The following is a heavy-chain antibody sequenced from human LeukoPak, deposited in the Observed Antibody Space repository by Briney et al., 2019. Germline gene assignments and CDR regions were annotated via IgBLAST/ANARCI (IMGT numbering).Heavy chain of an antibody. CDR3: ARDLETDTSDAFDI. V-gene: IGHV3-66*01. Sequence: PGGSRSPSGAPPGLPFKGIIIVWFRKPPGRGLEWVSVLYSGGTTYYADSVQGRFTISRDDSKNTLYLQMNSLRAEDTAVYYCARDLETDTSDAFDIWGQGTMVTVSS. CDR2: LYSGGTT. D-gene: IGHD5-18*01. CDR1: GLPFKGI. J-gene: IGHJ3*02.